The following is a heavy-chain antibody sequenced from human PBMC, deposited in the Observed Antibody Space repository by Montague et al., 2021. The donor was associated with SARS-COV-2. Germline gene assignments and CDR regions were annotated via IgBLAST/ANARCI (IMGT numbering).Heavy chain of an antibody. CDR2: IAYSGGT. D-gene: IGHD1-26*01. V-gene: IGHV4-59*08. J-gene: IGHJ1*01. CDR1: GASLSSYY. Sequence: SETLSLTCTVSGASLSSYYWFWIRQPPGKGLEWIGYIAYSGGTNYNPSLKSRVTISVDTSMNQFSLNLSSVTAADTAVYYCASTVSWSLTQFHHWGQGSLVTVSS. CDR3: ASTVSWSLTQFHH.